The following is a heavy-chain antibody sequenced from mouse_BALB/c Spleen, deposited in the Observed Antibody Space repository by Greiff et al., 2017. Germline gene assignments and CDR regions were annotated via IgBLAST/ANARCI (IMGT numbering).Heavy chain of an antibody. CDR3: ARTVAYYFDY. CDR1: GFTFSSYA. D-gene: IGHD1-1*01. V-gene: IGHV5-9-3*01. J-gene: IGHJ2*01. CDR2: ISSGGSYT. Sequence: EVKVVESGGGLVKPGGSLKLSCAASGFTFSSYAMSWVRQTPEKRLEWVATISSGGSYTYYPDSVKGRFTISRDNAKNTLYLQMSSLRSEDTAMYYCARTVAYYFDYWGQGTTLTVSS.